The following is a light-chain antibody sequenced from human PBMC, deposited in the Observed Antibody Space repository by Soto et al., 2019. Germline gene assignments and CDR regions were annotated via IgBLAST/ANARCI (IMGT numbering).Light chain of an antibody. CDR2: DVS. CDR3: QQYNTFWT. V-gene: IGKV1-5*01. Sequence: DIQMTQSPSTLPASVGDRVTITCRASQSISSWLAWYQQKPGKAPKLLIYDVSSLESGVPSRFSGSGSGTEFTLTISSLQPDDFATYYCQQYNTFWTFGQGTK. CDR1: QSISSW. J-gene: IGKJ1*01.